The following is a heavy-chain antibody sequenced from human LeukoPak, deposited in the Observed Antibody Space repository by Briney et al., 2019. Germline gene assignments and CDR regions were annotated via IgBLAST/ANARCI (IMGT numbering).Heavy chain of an antibody. D-gene: IGHD3-10*01. CDR2: INHSGST. V-gene: IGHV4-34*01. CDR3: ARDLGLGYYGSGSYYNEFDY. J-gene: IGHJ4*02. CDR1: GGSFSGYY. Sequence: SETLSLTCAVYGGSFSGYYWSWIRQPPGKGLEWIGEINHSGSTNYNPSLKSRVTISVDTSKNQFSLKLSSVTAADTAVYYCARDLGLGYYGSGSYYNEFDYWGQGTLVTVSS.